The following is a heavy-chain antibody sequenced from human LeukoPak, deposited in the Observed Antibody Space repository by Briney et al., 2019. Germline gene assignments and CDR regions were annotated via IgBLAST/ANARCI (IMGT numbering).Heavy chain of an antibody. D-gene: IGHD6-19*01. CDR2: IYYSGST. CDR3: ARDTAVAGNFDY. V-gene: IGHV4-59*12. J-gene: IGHJ4*02. Sequence: SETLSLTCTVSGGSISSYYWSWIRQPPGKGLEYIGYIYYSGSTNYNPSLKSRVTMSVDTSKNQFSLKLSSVTAADTAVYYCARDTAVAGNFDYWGQGTLVTVSS. CDR1: GGSISSYY.